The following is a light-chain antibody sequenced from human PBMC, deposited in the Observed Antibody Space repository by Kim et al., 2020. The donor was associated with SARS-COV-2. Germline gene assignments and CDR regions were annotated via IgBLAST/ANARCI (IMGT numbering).Light chain of an antibody. J-gene: IGKJ2*01. Sequence: EIVLTQSPGTLSLSPGERATLSCRASQSVSSTYLAWYQQKPGQAPRLLIYGASSRATGIPDRFSGSGSGTDFTLTISRLEPEDFAVYYCQQYDPSPHHTFGQGTKLEI. CDR2: GAS. CDR1: QSVSSTY. V-gene: IGKV3-20*01. CDR3: QQYDPSPHHT.